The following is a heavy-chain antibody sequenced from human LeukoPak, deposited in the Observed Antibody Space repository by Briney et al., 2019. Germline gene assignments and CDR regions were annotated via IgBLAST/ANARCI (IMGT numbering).Heavy chain of an antibody. Sequence: PGGSLRLSCAASGFTFSNYGMHWVRQAPGKWLEWVALIWHDGSKKYYADSVKGRFTISRDNSKNTLYLQVNSLRAEDTAVYYCARGTTVGYFDYWGQGTLVTVSS. V-gene: IGHV3-33*01. J-gene: IGHJ4*02. D-gene: IGHD1-7*01. CDR2: IWHDGSKK. CDR1: GFTFSNYG. CDR3: ARGTTVGYFDY.